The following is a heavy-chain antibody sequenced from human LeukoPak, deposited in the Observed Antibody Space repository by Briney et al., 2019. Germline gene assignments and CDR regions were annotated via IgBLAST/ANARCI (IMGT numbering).Heavy chain of an antibody. Sequence: ASVKVSCKASGYTFTGYYMHWVRQAPGQGLEWMGWINPNSGGTNYAQKFQGRVTMTRDTSISTAYMELSRLRSDDTAVYYCARHPLYYSSSWYPVWTDYWGQGTLVTVSS. V-gene: IGHV1-2*02. D-gene: IGHD6-13*01. CDR2: INPNSGGT. J-gene: IGHJ4*02. CDR3: ARHPLYYSSSWYPVWTDY. CDR1: GYTFTGYY.